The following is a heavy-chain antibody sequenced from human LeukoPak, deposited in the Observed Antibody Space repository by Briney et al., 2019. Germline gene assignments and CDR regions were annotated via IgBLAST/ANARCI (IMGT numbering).Heavy chain of an antibody. CDR3: ARRSPHYYDSNGYDDY. CDR1: GFTFSDYY. Sequence: GSLRLSCAASGFTFSDYYMNWIRQAPGKGLEWIGSIYYSGSTYYNPSLKSRVTISVDTSKNQFSLKLSSVTAADTAVYYCARRSPHYYDSNGYDDYWGQGTLVTVSS. V-gene: IGHV4-39*01. J-gene: IGHJ4*02. D-gene: IGHD3-22*01. CDR2: IYYSGST.